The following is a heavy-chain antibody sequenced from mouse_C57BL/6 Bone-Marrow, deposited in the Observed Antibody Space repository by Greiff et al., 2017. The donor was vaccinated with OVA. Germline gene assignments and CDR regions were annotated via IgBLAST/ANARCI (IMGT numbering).Heavy chain of an antibody. J-gene: IGHJ2*01. CDR2: ILPGSGST. V-gene: IGHV1-9*01. D-gene: IGHD1-1*01. CDR1: GYTFTGYW. Sequence: QVTLKVSGAELMKPGASVKLSCKATGYTFTGYWIEWVKQRPGHGLEWIGEILPGSGSTNYNEKFKGKATFTADTSSNTAYMQLSSLTTEDSAIYYCARRVHLLLRGYFDYWGQGTTLTVSS. CDR3: ARRVHLLLRGYFDY.